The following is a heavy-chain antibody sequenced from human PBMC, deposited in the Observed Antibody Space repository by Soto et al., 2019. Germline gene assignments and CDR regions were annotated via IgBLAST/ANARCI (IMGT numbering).Heavy chain of an antibody. V-gene: IGHV1-69*04. Sequence: SVKVSCKASGGNFSSYTISWVRQAPGQGLEWMGRIIPILGIANYAQKFQGRVTITADKSTSTAYMELSSLRSEDTAVYYCAREGTPRYGWFEPWGQETLVTVSS. CDR3: AREGTPRYGWFEP. J-gene: IGHJ5*02. D-gene: IGHD3-9*01. CDR2: IIPILGIA. CDR1: GGNFSSYT.